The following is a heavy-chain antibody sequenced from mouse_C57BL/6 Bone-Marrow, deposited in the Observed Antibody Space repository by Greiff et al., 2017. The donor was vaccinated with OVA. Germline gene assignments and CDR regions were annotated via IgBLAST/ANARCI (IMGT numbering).Heavy chain of an antibody. J-gene: IGHJ2*01. D-gene: IGHD4-1*01. Sequence: VQLQQSGPVLVKPGASVKMSCKASGYTFTDYYLNWVKQSHGKSLEWIGVINPYNGGTSYNQKFKGKATLTVDKSSSTAYMELNSLTSEDSAVYYCARPLGRDYWGQGTTLTVSS. CDR1: GYTFTDYY. V-gene: IGHV1-19*01. CDR2: INPYNGGT. CDR3: ARPLGRDY.